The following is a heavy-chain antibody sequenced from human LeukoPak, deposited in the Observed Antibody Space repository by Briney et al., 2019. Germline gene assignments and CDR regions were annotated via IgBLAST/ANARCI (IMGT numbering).Heavy chain of an antibody. Sequence: ASVKVSCKASGYTFTDYYMHWVRQAPGQGLEGMGWINPNSGGTNYAQKFQGRVSMTRDTSISTAYMELSRLRSDDTAVYYCARNTINWFEPWGQGVLVTVSS. D-gene: IGHD5-24*01. CDR2: INPNSGGT. CDR3: ARNTINWFEP. J-gene: IGHJ5*02. CDR1: GYTFTDYY. V-gene: IGHV1-2*02.